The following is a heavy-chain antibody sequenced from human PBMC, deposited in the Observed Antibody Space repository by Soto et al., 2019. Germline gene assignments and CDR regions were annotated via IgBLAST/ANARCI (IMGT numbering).Heavy chain of an antibody. V-gene: IGHV1-8*01. J-gene: IGHJ4*02. CDR2: MNPNTGNT. CDR1: GYTFTNYD. D-gene: IGHD3-3*01. CDR3: ARGSRGYDFWSGYYYQPVFDY. Sequence: ASVKVSCKASGYTFTNYDINWVRQDTGQGLEWMGWMNPNTGNTGYAQKFQGRATMTRNTSISTAYMELSSLRSEDTAVYYCARGSRGYDFWSGYYYQPVFDYWGQGTLVTVSS.